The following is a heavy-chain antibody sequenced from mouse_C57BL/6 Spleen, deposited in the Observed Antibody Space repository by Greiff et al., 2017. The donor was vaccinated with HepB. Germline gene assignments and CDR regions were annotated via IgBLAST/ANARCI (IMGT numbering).Heavy chain of an antibody. CDR3: ARAPHYWGSSYWFAY. Sequence: EVQLQESGPGLVKPSQSLSLTCSVTGYSITSGYYWNWIRQFPGNKLEWMGYISYDGSNNYNPSLKNRISITRDTSKNQFFLKLNSVTTEDTATYYCARAPHYWGSSYWFAYWGQGTLVTVSA. D-gene: IGHD1-1*01. J-gene: IGHJ3*01. V-gene: IGHV3-6*01. CDR2: ISYDGSN. CDR1: GYSITSGYY.